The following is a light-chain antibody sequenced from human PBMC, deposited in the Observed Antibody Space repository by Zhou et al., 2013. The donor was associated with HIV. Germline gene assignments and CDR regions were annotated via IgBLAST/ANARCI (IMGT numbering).Light chain of an antibody. CDR1: QTINVW. V-gene: IGKV1-5*03. CDR2: KAS. CDR3: QQYNSDPIT. J-gene: IGKJ4*01. Sequence: DIQVTQSPSTLSAFVGDRVSITCRASQTINVWLAWYQQKPGKAPKLLIYKASTLQSGVSSRFSGGGSGTEFTLTISSLQPDDYATYYCQQYNSDPITFGGGTKVEIK.